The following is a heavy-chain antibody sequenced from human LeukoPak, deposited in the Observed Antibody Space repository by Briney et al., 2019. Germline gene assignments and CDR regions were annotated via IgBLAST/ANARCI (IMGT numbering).Heavy chain of an antibody. D-gene: IGHD3-3*01. Sequence: GRSLRLSCAASGFTFDDYAMHWVRQAPGKGLEWVSGISWNSGNIGYADSAKGRFTISRDNAKKSLYLQLNSLRAEDMALYYCAKGTYYDFWSGYSFDPWGQGTLVTASS. CDR3: AKGTYYDFWSGYSFDP. J-gene: IGHJ5*02. CDR2: ISWNSGNI. V-gene: IGHV3-9*03. CDR1: GFTFDDYA.